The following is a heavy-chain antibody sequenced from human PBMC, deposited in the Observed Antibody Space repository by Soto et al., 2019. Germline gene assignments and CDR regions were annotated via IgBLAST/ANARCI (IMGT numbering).Heavy chain of an antibody. CDR1: GGSISSSTAY. Sequence: SETLSLTCTVSGGSISSSTAYWGWIRQPPGKGLEWIGSIYYSGSTYSTPSLKSRVTISVDTSKNQFSLKLNSVTAADTAVYYCARQYSSSGKSFDSWGQGTLVTVSS. CDR3: ARQYSSSGKSFDS. CDR2: IYYSGST. J-gene: IGHJ4*02. D-gene: IGHD6-6*01. V-gene: IGHV4-39*01.